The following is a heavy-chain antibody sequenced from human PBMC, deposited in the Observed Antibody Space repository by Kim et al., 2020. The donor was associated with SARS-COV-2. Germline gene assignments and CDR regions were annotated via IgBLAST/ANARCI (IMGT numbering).Heavy chain of an antibody. CDR1: GYTFTTYY. CDR2: INPGGDKT. J-gene: IGHJ2*01. CDR3: ARGFVYTSSSGFFDL. D-gene: IGHD6-6*01. Sequence: ASVKVSCKASGYTFTTYYMHWVRQAPGQGLEWMGVINPGGDKTTYAQKFQGRVTMTRDTSTTTFYMQLSSLRFDDTAIYYCARGFVYTSSSGFFDLWGRGTLVTVSS. V-gene: IGHV1-46*01.